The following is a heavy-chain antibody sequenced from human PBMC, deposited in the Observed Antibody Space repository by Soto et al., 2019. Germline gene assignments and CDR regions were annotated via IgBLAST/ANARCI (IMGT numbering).Heavy chain of an antibody. D-gene: IGHD2-15*01. CDR3: ARLDCSGGSGEHGYCSYCTAV. CDR2: IYPGDSDT. CDR1: VYSFTSYW. Sequence: GESLQISCKGSVYSFTSYWIGWVRQMPGKGLEWMGIIYPGDSDTRYSPSFQGQVTISADKSISTAYLQWSSLKASDTAMYYCARLDCSGGSGEHGYCSYCTAVRGQGFTVTVS. V-gene: IGHV5-51*01. J-gene: IGHJ6*02.